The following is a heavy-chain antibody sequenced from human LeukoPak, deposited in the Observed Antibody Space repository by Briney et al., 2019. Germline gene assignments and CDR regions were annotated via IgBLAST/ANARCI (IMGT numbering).Heavy chain of an antibody. V-gene: IGHV4-34*01. D-gene: IGHD6-13*01. CDR1: GGSFSGYY. CDR3: ARYEAAAGTAYWFDP. CDR2: INHSGST. Sequence: SETLSLTCAVYGGSFSGYYWSWIRQRPGKGLEWIGEINHSGSTNYNPSLKSRVTISVDTSKNQFSLKLSSVTAADTAVYYCARYEAAAGTAYWFDPWGQGTLVTVSS. J-gene: IGHJ5*02.